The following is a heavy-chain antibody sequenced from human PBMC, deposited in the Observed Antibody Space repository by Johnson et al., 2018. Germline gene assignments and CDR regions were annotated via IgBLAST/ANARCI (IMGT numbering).Heavy chain of an antibody. CDR3: AGEVYSYGHDAFDI. CDR2: IYASGNT. Sequence: QVQLRESGPGLVKHSQTLSLTCIVSGGFVSSDGYYWNWIRQPAGKGPEWLGRIYASGNTDYAPSLKRRVAISLDKSKNQFSLRLGSVTAADPAVYYCAGEVYSYGHDAFDIWGQGTMVTVSS. V-gene: IGHV4-61*02. D-gene: IGHD5-18*01. CDR1: GGFVSSDGYY. J-gene: IGHJ3*02.